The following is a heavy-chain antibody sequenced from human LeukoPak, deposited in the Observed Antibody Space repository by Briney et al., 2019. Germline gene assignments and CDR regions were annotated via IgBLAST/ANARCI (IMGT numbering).Heavy chain of an antibody. D-gene: IGHD1-26*01. Sequence: PEDSVKVSCKASGYTFTNYYLHWVRQAPGQGLEWMGWITPNRGATNYAQKFQGRVTMTRDTSISTAYMALSRLRSDDTAVYYCAREGWGATTGENWFDPWGQGTLVTVSS. J-gene: IGHJ5*02. V-gene: IGHV1-2*02. CDR3: AREGWGATTGENWFDP. CDR1: GYTFTNYY. CDR2: ITPNRGAT.